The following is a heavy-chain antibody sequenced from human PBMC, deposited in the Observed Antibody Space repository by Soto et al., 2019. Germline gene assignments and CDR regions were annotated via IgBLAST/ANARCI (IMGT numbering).Heavy chain of an antibody. J-gene: IGHJ4*02. CDR1: GFTFSSYV. Sequence: EVQLLESGGGLVQPGGSLSLACAASGFTFSSYVMSWVRQAPGKGLEWVSAISGSGGSTYYADSVKGRFTISRDNSRNALYLQMNSLSAEDTAVYYCAKGSSGWYERFDYWGQGTLVTVSS. D-gene: IGHD6-19*01. V-gene: IGHV3-23*01. CDR3: AKGSSGWYERFDY. CDR2: ISGSGGST.